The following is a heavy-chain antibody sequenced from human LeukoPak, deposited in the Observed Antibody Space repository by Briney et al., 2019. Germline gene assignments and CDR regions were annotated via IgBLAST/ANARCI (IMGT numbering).Heavy chain of an antibody. D-gene: IGHD1-26*01. V-gene: IGHV1-2*02. CDR3: AKDYEPLVGVHRWGDWFDP. CDR2: INPNSGGT. CDR1: GYTFTGYY. J-gene: IGHJ5*02. Sequence: GASVKVSCKASGYTFTGYYMHWVRQAPGQGLEWMGWINPNSGGTNYAQKFQGRVTMTRYTSISTAYMELSRLRSDDTAVYYCAKDYEPLVGVHRWGDWFDPWGQGTLVTVSS.